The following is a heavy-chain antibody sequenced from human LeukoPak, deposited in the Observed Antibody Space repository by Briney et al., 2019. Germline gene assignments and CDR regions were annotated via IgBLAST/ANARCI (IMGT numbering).Heavy chain of an antibody. CDR2: IYDSGST. Sequence: SETLSLTCTVSGASISSSSYYWGWVRQPPGKGLEWIGHIYDSGSTKYNPYLKSRVTISVDTSKNQFSLDLSSVTAGDTAVYYCARGNQYFYDSSGYINPPYYYMDVWGKGTTVTISS. CDR3: ARGNQYFYDSSGYINPPYYYMDV. D-gene: IGHD3-22*01. CDR1: GASISSSSYY. V-gene: IGHV4-61*05. J-gene: IGHJ6*03.